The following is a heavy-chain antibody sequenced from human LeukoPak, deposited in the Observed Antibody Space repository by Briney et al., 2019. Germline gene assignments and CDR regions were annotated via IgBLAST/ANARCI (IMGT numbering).Heavy chain of an antibody. Sequence: GASVKVSCKASGYTFTSYGISWVRQAPGQGLEWMGWTSAYNGNTNYAQKLQGRVTMTTDTSTSTAYMELRSLRSDDTAVYYCARDLSYCSGGSCYENGYWGQGTLVTVSS. CDR1: GYTFTSYG. D-gene: IGHD2-15*01. CDR3: ARDLSYCSGGSCYENGY. CDR2: TSAYNGNT. V-gene: IGHV1-18*01. J-gene: IGHJ4*02.